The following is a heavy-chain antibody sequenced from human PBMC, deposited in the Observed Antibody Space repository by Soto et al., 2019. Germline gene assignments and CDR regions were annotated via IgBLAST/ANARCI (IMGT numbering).Heavy chain of an antibody. J-gene: IGHJ5*02. CDR1: GFSLGTRGVG. Sequence: QITLKESGPTLVKPTQTLTLTCTFSGFSLGTRGVGVGWIRQPPGKALEWLALIYWDDDKVYSPSLKSRLTITNDTSKNQVVHTMTNMDPVDTATYYCAHRPVPFYDRSGYYHWFDPWGQGTLVTVSS. D-gene: IGHD3-22*01. CDR3: AHRPVPFYDRSGYYHWFDP. V-gene: IGHV2-5*02. CDR2: IYWDDDK.